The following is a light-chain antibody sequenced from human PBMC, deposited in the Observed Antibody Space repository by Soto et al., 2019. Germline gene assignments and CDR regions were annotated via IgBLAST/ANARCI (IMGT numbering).Light chain of an antibody. Sequence: QSVLTQPPSASGSPGQSVTISCTGISADLGGYNYVSWYQQHPGKAPRLIIYEFTKRPSGVPDRFSGSNSANTASLTVSGLQAEEEADYYCGSYTDTNTGLFGGGTKLTVL. J-gene: IGLJ2*01. CDR1: SADLGGYNY. V-gene: IGLV2-8*01. CDR2: EFT. CDR3: GSYTDTNTGL.